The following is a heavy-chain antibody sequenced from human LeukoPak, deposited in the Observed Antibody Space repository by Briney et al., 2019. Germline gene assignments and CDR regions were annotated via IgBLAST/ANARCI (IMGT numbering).Heavy chain of an antibody. CDR3: ARGHGDHEVYFDY. Sequence: SVKVSCKASGGTFSSYAISWVRQAPGQGLKWMGRIIPIFGTANYAQKFQGRVTITTDESTSTAYMELSSLRSEDTAVYYCARGHGDHEVYFDYWGQGTLVTVSS. D-gene: IGHD4-17*01. V-gene: IGHV1-69*05. J-gene: IGHJ4*02. CDR1: GGTFSSYA. CDR2: IIPIFGTA.